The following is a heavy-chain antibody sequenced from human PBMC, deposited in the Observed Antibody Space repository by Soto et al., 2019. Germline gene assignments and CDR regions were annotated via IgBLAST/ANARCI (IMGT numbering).Heavy chain of an antibody. J-gene: IGHJ6*02. Sequence: SETLSLTCAVYGGSFSGYYWSWIRQPPGKGLEWIGEINHSGSTNYNPSLKSRVTISVDTSKNQFSLKLSSVTAADTAVYYCAVALGSGYYYYYYGMDVWGQGTTVTVSS. V-gene: IGHV4-34*01. CDR2: INHSGST. CDR3: AVALGSGYYYYYYGMDV. CDR1: GGSFSGYY. D-gene: IGHD3-3*01.